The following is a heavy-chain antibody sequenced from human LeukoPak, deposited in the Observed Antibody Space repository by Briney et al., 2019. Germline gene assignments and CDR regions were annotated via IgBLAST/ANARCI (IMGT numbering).Heavy chain of an antibody. CDR3: ARDRDSSSWYWVGYYYYYMDV. V-gene: IGHV4-4*07. CDR2: IYTSGST. Sequence: SETLSLTCTVSGGSISSYYWSWIRQPAGKGLEWIGRIYTSGSTNYNPSLKSRVTMSVDTSKNQFSLKLSSVTAADTAVYYCARDRDSSSWYWVGYYYYYMDVWGKGTTVTISS. CDR1: GGSISSYY. J-gene: IGHJ6*03. D-gene: IGHD6-13*01.